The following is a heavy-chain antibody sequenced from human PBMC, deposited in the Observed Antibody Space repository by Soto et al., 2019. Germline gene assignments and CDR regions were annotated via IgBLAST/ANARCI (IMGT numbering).Heavy chain of an antibody. J-gene: IGHJ4*02. V-gene: IGHV4-31*03. CDR1: GGSISSGGYY. CDR3: ARVGYCSSTSCYADYYFDY. Sequence: PSETLSLTCTVSGGSISSGGYYWSWIRQHPGKGLEWIGYIYYSGSTYYNPSLKSRVTISVDTSKNQFSLKLSSVTAADTAVYYCARVGYCSSTSCYADYYFDYWGQGTLVTVSS. CDR2: IYYSGST. D-gene: IGHD2-2*01.